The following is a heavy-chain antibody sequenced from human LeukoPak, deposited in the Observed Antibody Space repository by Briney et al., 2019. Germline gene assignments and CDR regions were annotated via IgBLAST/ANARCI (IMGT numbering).Heavy chain of an antibody. CDR2: IYSDGGT. J-gene: IGHJ4*02. V-gene: IGHV3-66*01. D-gene: IGHD6-13*01. CDR1: GLTVSSSY. CDR3: ARESSWSFDY. Sequence: GGSLRLSCAASGLTVSSSYMSWVRQAPGKGLEWVSVIYSDGGTYYADSVKDRFTISRDNSKNTLYLQMNSLRAEDTALYYCARESSWSFDYWGQGTLSPSPQ.